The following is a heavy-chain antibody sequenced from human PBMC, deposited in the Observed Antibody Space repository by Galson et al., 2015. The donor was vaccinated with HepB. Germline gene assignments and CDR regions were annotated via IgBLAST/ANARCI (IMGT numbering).Heavy chain of an antibody. Sequence: SLRLSCAASGFTFSAYTLNWVRQAPGKGLEWVSYVNHAGGGHYADSAKGRFTISRDNAKNSLCLQMNSLGDEDTAVYYCVRDDKYAFDIWGQGTKVTVSS. D-gene: IGHD3-22*01. CDR1: GFTFSAYT. CDR3: VRDDKYAFDI. V-gene: IGHV3-48*02. J-gene: IGHJ3*02. CDR2: VNHAGGG.